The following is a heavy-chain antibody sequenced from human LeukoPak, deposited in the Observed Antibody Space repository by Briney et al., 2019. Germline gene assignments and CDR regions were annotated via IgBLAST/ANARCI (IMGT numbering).Heavy chain of an antibody. CDR3: ARILPDYVWGSYRLPSALYYFDY. D-gene: IGHD3-16*02. V-gene: IGHV4-30-4*01. CDR2: IYYSGST. CDR1: GGSISSGDYY. J-gene: IGHJ4*02. Sequence: PSETLSLTCTVSGGSISSGDYYWSWIRQPPGKSLEWIGYIYYSGSTYYNPSLKSRVTISVDTSKNQFSLKLSSVTAADTAVYYCARILPDYVWGSYRLPSALYYFDYWGQGTLVTVSS.